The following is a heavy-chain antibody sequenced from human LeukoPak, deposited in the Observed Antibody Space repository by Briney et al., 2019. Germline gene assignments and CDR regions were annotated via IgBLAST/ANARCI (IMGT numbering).Heavy chain of an antibody. CDR2: IYYSGST. CDR1: GGSISSGDYY. J-gene: IGHJ3*02. Sequence: SETLSLTCTVSGGSISSGDYYWSWIRQPPGKGLEWIGYIYYSGSTYYNPSLKSRVTISVDTSKNQFSLKLGSVTAADTAVYYCARVEDDYGGNSGAFDIWGQGTMVTVSS. CDR3: ARVEDDYGGNSGAFDI. D-gene: IGHD4-23*01. V-gene: IGHV4-30-4*01.